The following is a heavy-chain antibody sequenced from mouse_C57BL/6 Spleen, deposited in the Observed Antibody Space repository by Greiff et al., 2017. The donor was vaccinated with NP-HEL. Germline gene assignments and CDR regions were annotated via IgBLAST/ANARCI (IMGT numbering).Heavy chain of an antibody. D-gene: IGHD1-3*01. CDR1: GYTFTSYW. J-gene: IGHJ2*01. CDR2: LYHGSGST. CDR3: AREVKEIKGYFDY. V-gene: IGHV1-55*01. Sequence: QVQLQQPGAELVKPGASVKMSCKASGYTFTSYWITWVKQMPGQGLAWIGDLYHGSGSTNYNEKFKSKATLTVDTSSSTAYMQISNLSSEDSAVYYCAREVKEIKGYFDYWGQGTTLTVSS.